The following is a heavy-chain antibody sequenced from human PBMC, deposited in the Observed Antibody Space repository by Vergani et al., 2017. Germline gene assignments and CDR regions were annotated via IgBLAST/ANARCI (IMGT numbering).Heavy chain of an antibody. CDR3: ARDGMSPAEIDPKNAFHV. CDR1: GASIDSFY. D-gene: IGHD1-14*01. V-gene: IGHV4-59*01. CDR2: VFRNGNV. Sequence: VLLQEPGPGLVRPSETLSLKCSVSGASIDSFYWSWIRQSPGKGLEWIGYVFRNGNVNYNPSFNFRVAIDTSNNELSLRVTSVTAADTAVYFCARDGMSPAEIDPKNAFHVWGQGTRVSV. J-gene: IGHJ3*01.